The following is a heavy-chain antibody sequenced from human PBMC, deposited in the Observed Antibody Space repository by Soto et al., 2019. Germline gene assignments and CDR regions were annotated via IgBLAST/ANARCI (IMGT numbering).Heavy chain of an antibody. Sequence: QVQLVQSGAEVKKPGSSVKVSCKASGDTFSSYAISWVRQAPGQGLEWMGGIIPIFGTANYAQKLQGRVTMTADESTGTAYKELSRLRSEDTVVYYCAGNGTPRGYYSGMDVWGQGTTVTVSS. CDR2: IIPIFGTA. D-gene: IGHD1-1*01. CDR3: AGNGTPRGYYSGMDV. V-gene: IGHV1-69*01. J-gene: IGHJ6*02. CDR1: GDTFSSYA.